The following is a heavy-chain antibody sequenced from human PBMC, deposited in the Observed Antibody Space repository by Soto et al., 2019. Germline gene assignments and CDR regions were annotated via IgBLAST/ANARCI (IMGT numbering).Heavy chain of an antibody. J-gene: IGHJ3*02. CDR2: ISGSGGST. D-gene: IGHD6-19*01. V-gene: IGHV3-23*01. CDR1: GFTFSSYA. Sequence: GGSLRLSCAASGFTFSSYAMSWVRQAPGKGLEWVSAISGSGGSTYYADSVKGRFTISRDNSKNTLYLQMNSLRAEDTAVYYCAKDYLRGIAVAAGAFDIWGQGTMVTVSS. CDR3: AKDYLRGIAVAAGAFDI.